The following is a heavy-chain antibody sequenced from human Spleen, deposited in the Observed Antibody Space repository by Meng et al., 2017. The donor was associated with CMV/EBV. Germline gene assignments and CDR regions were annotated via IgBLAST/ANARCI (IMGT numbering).Heavy chain of an antibody. CDR2: ISILNTI. Sequence: GGSLRLSCAASGFPFSRDWMSWVRQAPGKGLEWISYISILNTIYQADSVKGRFTISRDNSKNTLYLQMNSLRAEDTAVYYCAKPVWSGSTVYDYWGQGTLVTVSS. CDR1: GFPFSRDW. J-gene: IGHJ4*02. CDR3: AKPVWSGSTVYDY. D-gene: IGHD3-3*01. V-gene: IGHV3-23*01.